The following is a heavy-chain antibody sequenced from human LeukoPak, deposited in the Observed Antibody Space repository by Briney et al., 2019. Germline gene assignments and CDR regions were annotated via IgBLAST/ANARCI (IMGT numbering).Heavy chain of an antibody. D-gene: IGHD5-18*01. V-gene: IGHV4-39*01. CDR3: ASTIQLWSPIDY. J-gene: IGHJ4*02. CDR2: IYYSGST. Sequence: SETLSLTCTVSGGSITSNNYYWGWIRQPPGKGLEWIGSIYYSGSTYYNPSLKSRVTISVDTSKNQFSLKLSSVTAADTAVYYCASTIQLWSPIDYWGQGTLVTVSS. CDR1: GGSITSNNYY.